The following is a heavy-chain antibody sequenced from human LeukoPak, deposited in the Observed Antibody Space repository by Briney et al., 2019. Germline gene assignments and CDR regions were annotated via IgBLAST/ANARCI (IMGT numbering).Heavy chain of an antibody. D-gene: IGHD7-27*01. V-gene: IGHV4-38-2*01. Sequence: SETLSLTCAVSGYSISSGYYWSWIRQPPGKGLEWIATIHQSGMTYYNPSLKSRVTISVDTSKNQFSLKLTSVAAAGTAVYYCARYTGTNWGYSFDYWGQGTLVTVSS. CDR1: GYSISSGYY. CDR2: IHQSGMT. CDR3: ARYTGTNWGYSFDY. J-gene: IGHJ4*02.